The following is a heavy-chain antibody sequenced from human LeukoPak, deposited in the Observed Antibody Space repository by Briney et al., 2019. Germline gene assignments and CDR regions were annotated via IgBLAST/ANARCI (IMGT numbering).Heavy chain of an antibody. CDR1: EFTFSNYA. J-gene: IGHJ4*02. CDR3: AKRASGSGTSLYYFDY. Sequence: GGSLRLSCAASEFTFSNYAMSWVRQAPGKGLEWVSVISASGGSTYYADSVKGRFTISRDNSKNTLYLQMHSLRAEDTAVYYCAKRASGSGTSLYYFDYWGQGTLVTVSS. CDR2: ISASGGST. V-gene: IGHV3-23*01. D-gene: IGHD3-10*01.